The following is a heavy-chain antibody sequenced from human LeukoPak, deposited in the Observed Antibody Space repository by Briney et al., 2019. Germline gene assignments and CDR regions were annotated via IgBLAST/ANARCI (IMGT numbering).Heavy chain of an antibody. CDR1: GGSISSGSYY. J-gene: IGHJ2*01. V-gene: IGHV4-61*02. D-gene: IGHD2-2*01. CDR2: IYTSGST. CDR3: AGLGYCSSTSCLGRYFDL. Sequence: SETLSLTCTVSGGSISSGSYYWSWIRQPAGKGLEWIGRIYTSGSTNYNPSLKSRVTISVDTSKNQFSLKLSSVTAADTAVYYCAGLGYCSSTSCLGRYFDLWGRGTLVTVSS.